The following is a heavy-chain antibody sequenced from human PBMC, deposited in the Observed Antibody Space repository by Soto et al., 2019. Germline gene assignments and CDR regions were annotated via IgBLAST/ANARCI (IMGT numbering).Heavy chain of an antibody. Sequence: GGSLRLSCAASGFTFSSYWMHWVRQAPGKGLVWVSRMNEDGGTTDYADSVKGRFTISRDNAKNTLYLQMNSLRVEDTAVYYCASDLSGRADVWGQGTTVTAP. D-gene: IGHD3-10*01. J-gene: IGHJ6*02. CDR1: GFTFSSYW. CDR3: ASDLSGRADV. V-gene: IGHV3-74*01. CDR2: MNEDGGTT.